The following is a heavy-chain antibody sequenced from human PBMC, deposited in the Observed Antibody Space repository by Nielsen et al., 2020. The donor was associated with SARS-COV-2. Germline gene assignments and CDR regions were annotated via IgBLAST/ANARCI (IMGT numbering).Heavy chain of an antibody. CDR3: ARRYEGSSVAADY. J-gene: IGHJ4*02. D-gene: IGHD6-19*01. Sequence: ESLKISCKGSGYSFTSYWISWVRQMPGKGLEWMGRIDPSDSYTNYSPSFQGQVTISADKSISTAYLQWSSLKASDTAMYYCARRYEGSSVAADYWGQGTLVTVSS. CDR1: GYSFTSYW. V-gene: IGHV5-10-1*04. CDR2: IDPSDSYT.